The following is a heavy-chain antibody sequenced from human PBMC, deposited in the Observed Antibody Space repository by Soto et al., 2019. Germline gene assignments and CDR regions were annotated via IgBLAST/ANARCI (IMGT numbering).Heavy chain of an antibody. CDR2: IIPILGIA. CDR1: GGTFSSYT. Sequence: QVQLVQSGAEVKKPGSSVKVSCKASGGTFSSYTNSWVRQAPGQGLEWMGRIIPILGIANYAQKFQGRVTITADKSTSTAYMELSSLRSEDTAVYYCAMVRGDFAFDIWGQGTMVTVSS. CDR3: AMVRGDFAFDI. J-gene: IGHJ3*02. D-gene: IGHD3-10*01. V-gene: IGHV1-69*02.